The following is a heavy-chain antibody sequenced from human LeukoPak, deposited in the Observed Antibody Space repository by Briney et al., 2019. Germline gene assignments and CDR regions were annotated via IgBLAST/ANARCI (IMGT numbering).Heavy chain of an antibody. CDR2: ISDSGVS. CDR1: GGSFNGYY. CDR3: ARQIRLDYYDSSGYYFDS. V-gene: IGHV4-59*08. D-gene: IGHD3-22*01. J-gene: IGHJ4*02. Sequence: SETLSLTCTVSGGSFNGYYWSWIRQSPGKGLESIGFISDSGVSNTSPSLKSRVTTSLDTSKKQFSLKLRSVTAADTALYYCARQIRLDYYDSSGYYFDSWGQGTLVTVSS.